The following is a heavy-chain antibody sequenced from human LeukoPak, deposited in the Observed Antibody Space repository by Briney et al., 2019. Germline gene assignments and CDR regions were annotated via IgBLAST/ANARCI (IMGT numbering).Heavy chain of an antibody. CDR2: IYYSGST. CDR3: ARENSYYDSSGYYYGSGYFDY. V-gene: IGHV4-59*01. J-gene: IGHJ4*02. D-gene: IGHD3-22*01. CDR1: GGSFSTYY. Sequence: SETLSLTCTVCGGSFSTYYWSWIRQPPGKGLEWVGYIYYSGSTNYNPSLQSRVTISVDTSKNQFSLRLSSVTAADTAVYYCARENSYYDSSGYYYGSGYFDYWGQGTLVTVSS.